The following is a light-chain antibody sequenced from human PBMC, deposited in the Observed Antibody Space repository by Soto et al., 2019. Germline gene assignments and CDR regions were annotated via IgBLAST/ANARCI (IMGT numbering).Light chain of an antibody. CDR1: ISNIGSNY. Sequence: QSVLTQPPSASGTPGQGVTISCSGSISNIGSNYVYWYQQLPGTAPKLLIYRNNQRPSGVPDRFSGSKSGTSASLAISGLRSDDEADYFCATWDGSLNGFYVFGTGTKVTAL. CDR2: RNN. J-gene: IGLJ1*01. CDR3: ATWDGSLNGFYV. V-gene: IGLV1-47*01.